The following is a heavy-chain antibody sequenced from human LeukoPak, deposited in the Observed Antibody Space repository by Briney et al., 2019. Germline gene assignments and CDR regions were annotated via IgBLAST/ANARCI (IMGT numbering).Heavy chain of an antibody. V-gene: IGHV4-59*08. CDR3: ARHTLVAASSFDY. CDR2: FFYDGSA. J-gene: IGHJ4*02. Sequence: SETLSLTCSVSGDSISNNYWTWIRQPPGKGLEWIGHFFYDGSANYNPSLKSRVTISVDTSKNQFSLKLSSVTAADTAVYYCARHTLVAASSFDYWGRGTLVTVSS. D-gene: IGHD2-15*01. CDR1: GDSISNNY.